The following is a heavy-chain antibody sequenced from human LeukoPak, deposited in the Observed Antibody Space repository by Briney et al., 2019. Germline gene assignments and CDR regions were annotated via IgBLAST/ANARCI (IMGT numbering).Heavy chain of an antibody. Sequence: PGRSLRLSCAASGFTFSSYGMHWVRQAPGKGLEWGAVIWYDGSNKYYADYVKGRFTISRDNSKNTLYLQMNSLRAEDTAVYYCAKDREDSSGYDAFDIWGQGTMVTVSS. J-gene: IGHJ3*02. CDR2: IWYDGSNK. CDR3: AKDREDSSGYDAFDI. D-gene: IGHD3-22*01. V-gene: IGHV3-33*06. CDR1: GFTFSSYG.